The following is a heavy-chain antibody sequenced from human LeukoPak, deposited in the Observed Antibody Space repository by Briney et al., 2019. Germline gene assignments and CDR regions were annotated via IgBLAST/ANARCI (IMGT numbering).Heavy chain of an antibody. D-gene: IGHD2-2*01. CDR3: ARDPPRYCSSTSCGGSYYGMDV. CDR2: IIPIFGTA. V-gene: IGHV1-69*13. Sequence: GASVKVSCKASGGTFSSYAISWVRQAPGQGLEWMGGIIPIFGTANYAQKFQGRVTITADESTSTVYMELSSLRSEDTAVYYCARDPPRYCSSTSCGGSYYGMDVWGQGTTVTVSS. CDR1: GGTFSSYA. J-gene: IGHJ6*02.